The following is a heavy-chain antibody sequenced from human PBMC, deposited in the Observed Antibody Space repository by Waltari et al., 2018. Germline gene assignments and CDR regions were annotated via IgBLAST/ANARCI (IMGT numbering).Heavy chain of an antibody. D-gene: IGHD1-1*01. CDR1: GGTFGRFA. V-gene: IGHV1-69*12. CDR2: IIPIFGTP. CDR3: ARREIGGPLDP. J-gene: IGHJ5*02. Sequence: QVQLVQSGAEVKKPGSSVKVSCRASGGTFGRFALSGVRQAPGQGLEWMGGIIPIFGTPNYAQRFQGRLTITADERTSTVFMELTSLTSDDTAIYFCARREIGGPLDPWGQGTLVTVSS.